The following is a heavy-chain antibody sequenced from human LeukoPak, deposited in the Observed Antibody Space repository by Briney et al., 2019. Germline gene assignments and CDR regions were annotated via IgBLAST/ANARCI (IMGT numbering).Heavy chain of an antibody. V-gene: IGHV4-4*02. Sequence: SESLALTCAVSVGSISSRNWRSWVRQPPGKGLEWIGEIYQSGSTNYKQSLKRRVTISGDTSQNQFSLKLSSVTAADTAVYYCARERQYYYNSSGYLYFWGQGTRVTVSS. D-gene: IGHD3-22*01. J-gene: IGHJ4*02. CDR3: ARERQYYYNSSGYLYF. CDR1: VGSISSRNW. CDR2: IYQSGST.